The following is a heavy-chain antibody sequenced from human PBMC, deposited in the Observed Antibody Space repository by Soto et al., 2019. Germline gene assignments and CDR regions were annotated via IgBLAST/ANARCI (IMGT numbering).Heavy chain of an antibody. Sequence: EVQLVESGGGLVQPGGSLRLSCAASGFTFSSYWMSWVRQAPGKGLEWVSNIKQDGSEKYYVDSVKGRFTISRDNAKNSLYLHRNSLGAEGTAVYYCASAKGHDPVYPPRGMDVWGQGTTVTVSS. CDR2: IKQDGSEK. CDR1: GFTFSSYW. CDR3: ASAKGHDPVYPPRGMDV. J-gene: IGHJ6*02. V-gene: IGHV3-7*01. D-gene: IGHD2-8*01.